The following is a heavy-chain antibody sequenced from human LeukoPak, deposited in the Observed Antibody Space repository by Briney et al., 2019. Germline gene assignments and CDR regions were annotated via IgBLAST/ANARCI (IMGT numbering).Heavy chain of an antibody. V-gene: IGHV4-4*02. D-gene: IGHD2-2*02. CDR2: IYHSGST. CDR3: GYCSSTSCYTGGYMDV. Sequence: SETLSLTCAVSGGSISSSNWWSWVRQPPGKGLEWIGEIYHSGSTNYNPSLKSRVTISVDKSKNQFSLKLSSVTAADTAVYYCGYCSSTSCYTGGYMDVWGKGTTVTVSS. CDR1: GGSISSSNW. J-gene: IGHJ6*03.